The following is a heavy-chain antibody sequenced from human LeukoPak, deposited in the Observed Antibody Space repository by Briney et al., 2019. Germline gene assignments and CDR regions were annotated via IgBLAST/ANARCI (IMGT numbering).Heavy chain of an antibody. CDR2: INGDGRNI. CDR1: GFTFSSYW. Sequence: GGSLRLSCVASGFTFSSYWMHWVRQDPRKGLVWVSRINGDGRNINYADSVRGRFTISRDNAKNTLYLQMNTLRVEDTAVYYCTTFKVEMATMRGYWGQGTLVTVSS. V-gene: IGHV3-74*01. J-gene: IGHJ4*02. D-gene: IGHD5-24*01. CDR3: TTFKVEMATMRGY.